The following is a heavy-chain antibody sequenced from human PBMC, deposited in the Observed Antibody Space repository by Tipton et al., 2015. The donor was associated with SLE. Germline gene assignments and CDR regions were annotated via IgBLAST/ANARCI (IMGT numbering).Heavy chain of an antibody. Sequence: SLRLSCAGSGFSISTSVMHLVRPTPGLGLEWVAVVSDNGSRQYYADSVKGRFIISRDNSKNAVYLQMNGLRPEDTAVYYCARDDDTSGYFSFMNYWGQGTLVTVSS. J-gene: IGHJ4*02. D-gene: IGHD3-22*01. CDR3: ARDDDTSGYFSFMNY. CDR1: GFSISTSV. CDR2: VSDNGSRQ. V-gene: IGHV3-30*03.